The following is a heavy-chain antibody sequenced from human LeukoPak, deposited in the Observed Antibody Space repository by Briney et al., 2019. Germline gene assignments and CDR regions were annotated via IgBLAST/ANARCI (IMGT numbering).Heavy chain of an antibody. V-gene: IGHV4-39*07. CDR2: IYYSGST. J-gene: IGHJ6*03. CDR3: ARGRPTVSLYYYYYMDV. Sequence: SETLSLTCTVSGGSISSSSYYWGWIRQPPGKGLEWIGSIYYSGSTNYNPSLNSRVTISVDTSKNQFSLKLSSVTAADTAVYYCARGRPTVSLYYYYYMDVWGKGTTVTISS. D-gene: IGHD4-17*01. CDR1: GGSISSSSYY.